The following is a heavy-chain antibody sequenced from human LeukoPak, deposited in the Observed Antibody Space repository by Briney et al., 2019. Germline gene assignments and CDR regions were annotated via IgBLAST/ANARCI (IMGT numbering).Heavy chain of an antibody. CDR3: ASESSGYSYGYGEGGLDY. J-gene: IGHJ4*02. CDR1: GYTFTSYY. CDR2: INPSGGST. Sequence: ASVKVSCKASGYTFTSYYMHWVRQAPGQGLKWMGIINPSGGSTNYAQKFQGRVTITADESTSTAYMELSSLRSEDTAVYYCASESSGYSYGYGEGGLDYWGQGTLVTVSS. V-gene: IGHV1-46*01. D-gene: IGHD5-18*01.